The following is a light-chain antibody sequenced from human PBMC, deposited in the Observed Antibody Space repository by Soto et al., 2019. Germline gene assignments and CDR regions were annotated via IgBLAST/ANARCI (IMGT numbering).Light chain of an antibody. CDR2: DAS. V-gene: IGKV3-20*01. CDR3: QHYGSSHSNT. CDR1: QSVSSNY. J-gene: IGKJ5*01. Sequence: EIVLTQSPGTLSLSPGERATLSCRASQSVSSNYLAWYQHKPGQAPRLLIYDASSRATGTPDRFSGSGSGTDFTLTISRLEPEDFAVYYCQHYGSSHSNTFGQGTRLEIK.